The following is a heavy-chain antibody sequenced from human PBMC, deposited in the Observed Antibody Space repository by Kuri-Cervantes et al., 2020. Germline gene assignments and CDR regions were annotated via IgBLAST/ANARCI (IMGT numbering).Heavy chain of an antibody. CDR1: GYTFTSYG. CDR2: ISAYNGNT. J-gene: IGHJ4*02. CDR3: ARVDTTMVNYFDC. Sequence: ASVKVSCKASGYTFTSYGISWVRQAPGQGLEWMGWISAYNGNTNYVQKLQDRVTMTTDTSTSTAYMELRSLRSDDTAVYYCARVDTTMVNYFDCWGQGTLVTVSS. D-gene: IGHD5-18*01. V-gene: IGHV1-18*01.